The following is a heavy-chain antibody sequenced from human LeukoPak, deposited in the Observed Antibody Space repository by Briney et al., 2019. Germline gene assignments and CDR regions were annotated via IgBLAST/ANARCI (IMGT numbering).Heavy chain of an antibody. CDR3: ARGVPAAAPSLYCFQL. D-gene: IGHD6-25*01. V-gene: IGHV1-2*02. CDR1: GYTFTAYY. CDR2: ITPNSGGT. J-gene: IGHJ4*02. Sequence: ASVKPSSTASGYTFTAYYIRSVRQAPGQGLEWMGWITPNSGGTNYAQRFQGRVTMTRDTSISTAYMELSGLKSDDSAVYFCARGVPAAAPSLYCFQLWAQETLVTVSS.